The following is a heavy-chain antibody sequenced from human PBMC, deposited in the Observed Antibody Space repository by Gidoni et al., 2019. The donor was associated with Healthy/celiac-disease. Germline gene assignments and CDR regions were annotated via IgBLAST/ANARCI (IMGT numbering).Heavy chain of an antibody. J-gene: IGHJ4*02. CDR2: INHSGST. D-gene: IGHD6-13*01. CDR1: GGSFRGYY. Sequence: QVQLQQWGAGLLKPSETLSLTCAVYGGSFRGYYWSWIRQPPGKGLEWIGEINHSGSTNYNPPLKSRVTISVDTSKNQFSLKLSSVTAADTAVYYCARKGRGWSIAAAWSFDYWGQGTLVTVSS. V-gene: IGHV4-34*01. CDR3: ARKGRGWSIAAAWSFDY.